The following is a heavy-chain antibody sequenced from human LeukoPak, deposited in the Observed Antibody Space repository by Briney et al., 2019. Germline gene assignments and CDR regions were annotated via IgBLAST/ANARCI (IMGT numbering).Heavy chain of an antibody. V-gene: IGHV3-7*03. CDR3: ARSHPILRYFDWLLPFDY. D-gene: IGHD3-9*01. Sequence: GGSLRLSCAASGFTFSSYWMSWVRQAPGKGLEWVANIKQDGSEKYYVDSVKGRFTISRDNAKNSLYLQMNSLRAEDTAVYYCARSHPILRYFDWLLPFDYWGQGTLVTVSS. CDR2: IKQDGSEK. J-gene: IGHJ4*02. CDR1: GFTFSSYW.